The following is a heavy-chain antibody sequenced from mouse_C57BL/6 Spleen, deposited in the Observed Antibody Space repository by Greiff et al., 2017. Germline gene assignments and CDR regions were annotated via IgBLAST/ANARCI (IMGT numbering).Heavy chain of an antibody. D-gene: IGHD1-1*01. V-gene: IGHV5-4*03. J-gene: IGHJ4*01. Sequence: EVKLVESGGGLVKPGGSLKLSCAASGFTFTSYAMSWVRQTPEKRLEWVATISDGGSYTYYPDNVKGRFTISRDNAKNNLYLQMSHLKSEDTAMYYCARGHYDYWGQGTSVTVSS. CDR1: GFTFTSYA. CDR3: ARGHYDY. CDR2: ISDGGSYT.